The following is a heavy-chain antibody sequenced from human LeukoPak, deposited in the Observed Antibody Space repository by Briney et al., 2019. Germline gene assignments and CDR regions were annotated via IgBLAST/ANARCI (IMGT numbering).Heavy chain of an antibody. V-gene: IGHV1-46*01. J-gene: IGHJ2*01. CDR3: ARKYYADWYFDL. CDR2: INPSGGST. D-gene: IGHD2-2*01. CDR1: GYTFTSYY. Sequence: GASVKVSCKASGYTFTSYYMHWVRQAPGQGLEWMGIINPSGGSTSYAQKFQGRVTMTRDTSTSTVYMELSSLKSEDTAVYYCARKYYADWYFDLWGRGTLVTVSS.